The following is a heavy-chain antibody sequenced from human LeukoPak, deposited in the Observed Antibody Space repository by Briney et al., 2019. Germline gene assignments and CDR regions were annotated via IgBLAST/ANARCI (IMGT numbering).Heavy chain of an antibody. J-gene: IGHJ4*02. Sequence: PGGSLRPSCAASGFTFSTCAMSWVRQAPGKGLEWVSGISGTTSGTYYADSVKGRFTISRDNSKNTLYLQMSSLRAEDTAVYYCAKGKDCTDGVCCSDCWGQGTLVTVSS. CDR1: GFTFSTCA. CDR3: AKGKDCTDGVCCSDC. D-gene: IGHD2-8*01. CDR2: ISGTTSGT. V-gene: IGHV3-23*01.